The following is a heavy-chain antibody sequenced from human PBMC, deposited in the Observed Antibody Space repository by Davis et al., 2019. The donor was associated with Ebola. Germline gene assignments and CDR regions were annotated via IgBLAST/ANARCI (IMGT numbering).Heavy chain of an antibody. V-gene: IGHV3-64D*06. CDR1: GFTFSSYA. D-gene: IGHD2-15*01. CDR2: ISTNGENT. Sequence: GGPLRLSCSASGFTFSSYAMHWVRQAPGKGLESVSRISTNGENTYYAESVKGRFTISRDNSKDTLYLQMRSLRTEDTAVYYCVKDRFTVVVVHGGFDYWGQGTLVTVSS. J-gene: IGHJ4*02. CDR3: VKDRFTVVVVHGGFDY.